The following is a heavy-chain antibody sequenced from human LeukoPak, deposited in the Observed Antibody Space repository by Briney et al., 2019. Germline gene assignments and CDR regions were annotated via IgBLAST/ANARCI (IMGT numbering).Heavy chain of an antibody. V-gene: IGHV3-21*01. D-gene: IGHD2-15*01. CDR3: ARLAVVAATEDPYYYKYGMDV. J-gene: IGHJ6*02. CDR2: ISTSTSYI. CDR1: GFTFNSYG. Sequence: GGSLRLSCAASGFTFNSYGMNWVRQAPGKGLEWVSSISTSTSYIYYADSVKGRFTISRDNAKYSLYLQMNSLRAEDTAVYYCARLAVVAATEDPYYYKYGMDVWGQGTTVTVSS.